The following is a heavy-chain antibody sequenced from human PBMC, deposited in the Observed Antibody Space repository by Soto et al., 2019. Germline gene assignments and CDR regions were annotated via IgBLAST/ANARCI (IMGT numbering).Heavy chain of an antibody. CDR3: AKERYCSSTSCYMGFDY. CDR2: ICGGGGGT. Sequence: GGSLRLSCAASGFPFSSYGMHWVRQAPGKGLEWVAAICGGGGGTYYADSVKGRFTISRDSSKNTLYLQMNSLRAEDTAVYYCAKERYCSSTSCYMGFDYWGQGTLVTSPQ. D-gene: IGHD2-2*02. V-gene: IGHV3-23*01. CDR1: GFPFSSYG. J-gene: IGHJ4*02.